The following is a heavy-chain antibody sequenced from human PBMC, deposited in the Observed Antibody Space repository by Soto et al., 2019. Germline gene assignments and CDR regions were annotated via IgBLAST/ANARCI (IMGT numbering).Heavy chain of an antibody. CDR3: AYSTGWYRHDV. D-gene: IGHD6-19*01. CDR1: GDSISNSRW. J-gene: IGHJ3*01. V-gene: IGHV4-4*02. Sequence: QVQLQESGPGLVKPSGTLSLTCAVSGDSISNSRWWTWVRQPPGKGLEWIGDIFHSGDTNYNPSLKSRVFRSVDKSQNQFSLKVSSVTAADTAVYYCAYSTGWYRHDVWGQGTLVNVSS. CDR2: IFHSGDT.